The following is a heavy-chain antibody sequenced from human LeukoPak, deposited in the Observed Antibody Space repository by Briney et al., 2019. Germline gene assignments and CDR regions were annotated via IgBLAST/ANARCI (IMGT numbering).Heavy chain of an antibody. CDR3: ARRVGNEGLTI. CDR1: GYTFKSYA. Sequence: GASVKLSCKASGYTFKSYAITWVRHAPGQGLEWMGWIDPYSGNTNYAQQFKGRVTMTTDAFTSTAYMEVTSLRSDDTAVYYCARRVGNEGLTIWGQGTLVTVSS. V-gene: IGHV1-18*01. CDR2: IDPYSGNT. J-gene: IGHJ3*02. D-gene: IGHD1-26*01.